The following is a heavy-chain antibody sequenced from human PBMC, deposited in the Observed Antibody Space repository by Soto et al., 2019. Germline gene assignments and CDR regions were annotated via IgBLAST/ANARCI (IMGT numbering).Heavy chain of an antibody. D-gene: IGHD4-17*01. Sequence: GGSLRLSCVTSGFNFNYYFMSWIRQAPGKGLEWVSYISGSGSTIYYADSVKGRFTISRDNAKNSLYLQMNSLRAEDTAVYYCVIDENYGDLFDLWGQGTLVTVSS. CDR2: ISGSGSTI. CDR3: VIDENYGDLFDL. J-gene: IGHJ4*02. V-gene: IGHV3-11*01. CDR1: GFNFNYYF.